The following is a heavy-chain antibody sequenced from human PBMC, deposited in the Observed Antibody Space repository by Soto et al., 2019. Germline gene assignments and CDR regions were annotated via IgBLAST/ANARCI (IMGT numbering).Heavy chain of an antibody. CDR2: IYYSGST. D-gene: IGHD5-12*01. CDR1: GGSVSSGSYY. J-gene: IGHJ5*02. V-gene: IGHV4-61*01. Sequence: SETLSLTCTVSGGSVSSGSYYWGWIRQPPGRGLEWIGYIYYSGSTNHNPSLNSRVTISIDTSKNQFSLKLNSVTAADTAVYYCARVYSAYPSGWFDPWGQGTLVTVSS. CDR3: ARVYSAYPSGWFDP.